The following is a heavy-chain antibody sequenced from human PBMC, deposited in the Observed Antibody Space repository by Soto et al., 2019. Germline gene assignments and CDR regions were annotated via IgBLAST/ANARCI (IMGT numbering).Heavy chain of an antibody. V-gene: IGHV1-2*04. D-gene: IGHD1-26*01. J-gene: IGHJ3*02. CDR2: INPNSGGT. CDR1: GYTFTGYY. Sequence: ASVKVSCKASGYTFTGYYMHCVRQAPGQGLEWMGWINPNSGGTNYAQKFQGWVTMTRDTSISTAYMELSRLRSDDTAVYYCARAGSYSHSAFDIWGQGTMVTVSS. CDR3: ARAGSYSHSAFDI.